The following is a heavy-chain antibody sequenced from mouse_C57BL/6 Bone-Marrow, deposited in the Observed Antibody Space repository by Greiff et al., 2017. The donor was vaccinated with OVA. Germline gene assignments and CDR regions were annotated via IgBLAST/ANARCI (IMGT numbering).Heavy chain of an antibody. J-gene: IGHJ3*01. CDR3: ARRGSSYGFAY. CDR2: IYPRSGNT. D-gene: IGHD1-1*01. Sequence: QVHVKQSGAELARPGASVKLSCKASGYTFTSYGISWVKQRTGQGLEWIGEIYPRSGNTYYNEKFKGKATLTADKSSSTAYMELRSLTSEDSAVYFCARRGSSYGFAYWGQGTLVTVSA. V-gene: IGHV1-81*01. CDR1: GYTFTSYG.